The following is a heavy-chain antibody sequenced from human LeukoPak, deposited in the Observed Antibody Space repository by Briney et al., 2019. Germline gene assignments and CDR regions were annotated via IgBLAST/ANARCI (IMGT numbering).Heavy chain of an antibody. J-gene: IGHJ4*02. CDR2: IKSDGGEK. CDR3: ARHQARGTTDY. Sequence: GGSLRLSCAASGFTFGSYWMSWVRQAPGKGLEWVAIIKSDGGEKYYVDSVKGRFTISRDNAKDSLYLQMNSPGADDTAVYYCARHQARGTTDYWGQGTLVTVSS. D-gene: IGHD1-14*01. V-gene: IGHV3-7*01. CDR1: GFTFGSYW.